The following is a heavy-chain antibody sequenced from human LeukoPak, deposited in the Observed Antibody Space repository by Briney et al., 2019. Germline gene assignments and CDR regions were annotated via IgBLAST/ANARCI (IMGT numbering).Heavy chain of an antibody. CDR2: IKYDGNEE. D-gene: IGHD4-23*01. CDR1: GFPFSDYW. Sequence: GGSLRLSCAASGFPFSDYWMSWMRQAPGKGLEWVANIKYDGNEEYYVDSVKGRYTISRDNAKNSLYLQLNSLRVEDTAVYYCRSGGAAPGSFDNWGQGTLVIVSP. V-gene: IGHV3-7*01. CDR3: RSGGAAPGSFDN. J-gene: IGHJ4*02.